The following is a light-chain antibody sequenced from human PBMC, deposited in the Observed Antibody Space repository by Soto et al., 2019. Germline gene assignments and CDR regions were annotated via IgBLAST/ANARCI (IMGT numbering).Light chain of an antibody. CDR2: GAS. CDR1: QSVSSGY. Sequence: EIVLTQSPGTLSLSPGERATLSCRASQSVSSGYLAWYQQKPGQAPRLLIYGASTRATGIPNRFSGSGSGTDFTRTISRLEPEDFAVYYCQQYGSSPWTFGQGTKVEIK. J-gene: IGKJ1*01. CDR3: QQYGSSPWT. V-gene: IGKV3-20*01.